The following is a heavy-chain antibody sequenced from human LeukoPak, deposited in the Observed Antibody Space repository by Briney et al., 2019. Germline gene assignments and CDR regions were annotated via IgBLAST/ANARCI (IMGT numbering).Heavy chain of an antibody. D-gene: IGHD3-10*01. J-gene: IGHJ4*02. CDR3: ARGPYGSGSYY. Sequence: SETLSLTCTVSGGSISSGDYYWSWIRQPPGKGLEWIGYIYYSGTTYYDPSLKSRVTISVDTSKNQFSLKLTSVTAADTAVYFCARGPYGSGSYYWGQGTLVTVSS. CDR1: GGSISSGDYY. CDR2: IYYSGTT. V-gene: IGHV4-30-4*01.